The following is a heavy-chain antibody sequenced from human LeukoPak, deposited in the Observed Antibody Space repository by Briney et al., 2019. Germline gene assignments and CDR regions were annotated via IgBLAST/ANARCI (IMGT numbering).Heavy chain of an antibody. V-gene: IGHV3-66*01. J-gene: IGHJ4*02. CDR1: GFTVSRNY. Sequence: GRSLRLSCAASGFTVSRNYMSWVRQAPGKGLEWVSVIYSGGTTYYADSVKGRFTISRDNSKNTLHLQMNSLRAEDTAVYYCARDQYSYAHAAHWGQGTLVTVSS. CDR3: ARDQYSYAHAAH. D-gene: IGHD5-18*01. CDR2: IYSGGTT.